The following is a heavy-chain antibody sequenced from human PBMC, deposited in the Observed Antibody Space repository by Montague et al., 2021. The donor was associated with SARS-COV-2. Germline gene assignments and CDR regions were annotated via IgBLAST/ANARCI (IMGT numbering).Heavy chain of an antibody. V-gene: IGHV4-39*01. D-gene: IGHD4-17*01. J-gene: IGHJ4*02. CDR2: VYYSGYT. CDR1: GDSVSSSDYY. CDR3: ARRRLREDYFDF. Sequence: SETLSLTCTVSGDSVSSSDYYWGWIRQPPGKGLEWLGIVYYSGYTYYNPSVKGRVTISIDASKNQFSLKLNSLTATGTAIYHCARRRLREDYFDFWGQGTLVTVSS.